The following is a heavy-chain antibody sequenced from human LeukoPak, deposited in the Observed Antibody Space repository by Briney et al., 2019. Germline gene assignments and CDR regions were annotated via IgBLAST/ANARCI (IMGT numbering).Heavy chain of an antibody. CDR1: GGTFSSYA. Sequence: ASVKVSCKASGGTFSSYAISWVRQAPGQGLEWMGRIIPILGIANYAQKFQGRVTITADKSTSTAYMELSSLRSEDTAVYYCAREHGYSSSWYSVSYFDYWGQGTLVTVSS. D-gene: IGHD6-13*01. CDR2: IIPILGIA. V-gene: IGHV1-69*04. CDR3: AREHGYSSSWYSVSYFDY. J-gene: IGHJ4*02.